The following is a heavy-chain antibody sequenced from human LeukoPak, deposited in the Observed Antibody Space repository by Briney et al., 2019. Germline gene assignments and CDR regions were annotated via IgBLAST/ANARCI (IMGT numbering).Heavy chain of an antibody. CDR3: AREGQYYDFWSGYYWFDY. CDR2: ISYDGSNK. Sequence: GGSLRLSCAASGFTFSSYVMHWVRQAPGKGLEWVAVISYDGSNKYYADSVKGRFTISRDNSKNTLYLQMNSLRAEDTAVYYCAREGQYYDFWSGYYWFDYWGRGTLVTVSS. D-gene: IGHD3-3*01. CDR1: GFTFSSYV. V-gene: IGHV3-30-3*01. J-gene: IGHJ4*02.